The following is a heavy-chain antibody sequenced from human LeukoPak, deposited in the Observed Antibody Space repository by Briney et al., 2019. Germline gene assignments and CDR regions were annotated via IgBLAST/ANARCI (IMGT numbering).Heavy chain of an antibody. V-gene: IGHV4-39*07. Sequence: SETLSLTCTVSGGSISSSSYYWGWIRQPPGKGLEWIGSIYYSVSTYYNPSLKSRVTMSVDTAKNQFSLKLNSVTAADTAVYYCARSPRITMVRGVIGNYYYYMDVWGKGTTVTISS. J-gene: IGHJ6*03. CDR3: ARSPRITMVRGVIGNYYYYMDV. CDR2: IYYSVST. D-gene: IGHD3-10*01. CDR1: GGSISSSSYY.